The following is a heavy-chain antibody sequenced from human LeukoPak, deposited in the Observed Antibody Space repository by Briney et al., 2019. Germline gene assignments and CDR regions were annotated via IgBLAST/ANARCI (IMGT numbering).Heavy chain of an antibody. D-gene: IGHD3-3*01. V-gene: IGHV1-18*01. Sequence: ASVKVSCKASGYTFTTYGITWVRQVPGQGLEWMGWISASTGHTNYPQKLQGRVTMTTDTSTSTVYMELRSLRSDDTAVYYCARGTWRDDAFDTWGQGTMVIVSS. CDR1: GYTFTTYG. J-gene: IGHJ3*02. CDR2: ISASTGHT. CDR3: ARGTWRDDAFDT.